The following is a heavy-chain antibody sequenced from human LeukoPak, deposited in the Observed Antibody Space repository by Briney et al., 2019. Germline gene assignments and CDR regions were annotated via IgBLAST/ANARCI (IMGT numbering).Heavy chain of an antibody. Sequence: ASVKVSCKASGYTLTSYYMHWVRQAPGQGLEWMGIINPSGGSTSYAQKFQGRVTMTRDTSTSTVYMELSSLRSEDTAVYYCARAGGYYYDSSGYYPFDYWGQGTLVTVSS. J-gene: IGHJ4*02. D-gene: IGHD3-22*01. CDR1: GYTLTSYY. CDR3: ARAGGYYYDSSGYYPFDY. V-gene: IGHV1-46*01. CDR2: INPSGGST.